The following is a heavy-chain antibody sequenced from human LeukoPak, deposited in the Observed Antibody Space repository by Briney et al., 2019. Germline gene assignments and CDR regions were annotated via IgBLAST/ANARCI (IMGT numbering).Heavy chain of an antibody. CDR2: ISASGGST. CDR3: AKADGSWTYDP. CDR1: GFTFSSYW. D-gene: IGHD5-24*01. J-gene: IGHJ5*02. Sequence: GGSLRLSCAASGFTFSSYWMSWVRQAPGKGLEWVSAISASGGSTHYADSVKGRFTISRDNSKNTLFLQMNSLRAEDTAVYYCAKADGSWTYDPWGQGTLVTVS. V-gene: IGHV3-23*01.